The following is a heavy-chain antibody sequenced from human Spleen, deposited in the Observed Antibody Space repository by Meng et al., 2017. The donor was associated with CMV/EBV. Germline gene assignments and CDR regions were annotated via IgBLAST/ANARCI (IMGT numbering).Heavy chain of an antibody. CDR1: GFTMSSHY. V-gene: IGHV3-33*01. Sequence: GESLKISCAASGFTMSSHYMHWVRQAPGKGLEWVAVMWYDGSSKYYADSVKGRFTISRDNSKNTLYLQMNSLRAEDTAVYYCARDLGGVVAPYGMDVWGQGTTVTVSS. J-gene: IGHJ6*02. CDR2: MWYDGSSK. CDR3: ARDLGGVVAPYGMDV. D-gene: IGHD2-2*01.